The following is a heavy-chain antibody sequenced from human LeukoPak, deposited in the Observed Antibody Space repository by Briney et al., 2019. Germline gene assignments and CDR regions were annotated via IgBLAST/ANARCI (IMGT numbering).Heavy chain of an antibody. CDR3: ARVATTEYFQH. CDR1: GFTFSDYY. Sequence: GGSLRLSCAASGFTFSDYYMSWIRQAPGKGLEWVSYISSSGSTIYYAASVKGPFTISRDNAKNSLYLQMNSLRAEDTAVYYCARVATTEYFQHWGQGTLVTVSS. V-gene: IGHV3-11*01. CDR2: ISSSGSTI. D-gene: IGHD5-12*01. J-gene: IGHJ1*01.